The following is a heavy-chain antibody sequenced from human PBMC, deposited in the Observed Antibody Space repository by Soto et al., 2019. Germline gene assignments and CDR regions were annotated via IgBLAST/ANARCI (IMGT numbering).Heavy chain of an antibody. D-gene: IGHD2-21*02. CDR1: GDSVSTNSAT. CDR2: TYYRSKWYN. Sequence: PSQTLSLTCAISGDSVSTNSATWDWIRQSPSRGLEWLGRTYYRSKWYNDYALSVKSRITINADTSKNQFSLQLNSVTPEDTAMYYCARGGPYCIGDCSYRFDYWGQGTLVTVSS. J-gene: IGHJ4*02. CDR3: ARGGPYCIGDCSYRFDY. V-gene: IGHV6-1*01.